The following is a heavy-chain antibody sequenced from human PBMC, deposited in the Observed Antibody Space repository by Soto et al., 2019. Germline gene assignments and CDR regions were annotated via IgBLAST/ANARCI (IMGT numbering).Heavy chain of an antibody. D-gene: IGHD2-15*01. Sequence: QVQLVESGGGVVQPGRSLRLSCAASGFTFSSYGMHWVRQAPGKGLEWVAVIWYDGSNKYYADSVKGQFTISRDNSKNTLYLQMNSLRAEDTAVYYCARDGPAEDRDYFDYWGQGTLVTVSS. CDR1: GFTFSSYG. CDR3: ARDGPAEDRDYFDY. V-gene: IGHV3-33*01. CDR2: IWYDGSNK. J-gene: IGHJ4*02.